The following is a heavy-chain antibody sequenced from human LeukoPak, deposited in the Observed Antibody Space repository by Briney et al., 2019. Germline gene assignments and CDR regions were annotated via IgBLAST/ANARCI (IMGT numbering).Heavy chain of an antibody. Sequence: GASVKVSCKASGYTFTGYYMHWVRQAPGQGLEWMGWINPNSGGANYAQKFQGRVTMTRDTSISTAYMELSRLRSDDTAVYYCARASEYGSTLTDYWGQGTLVTVSS. D-gene: IGHD6-13*01. V-gene: IGHV1-2*02. CDR3: ARASEYGSTLTDY. CDR1: GYTFTGYY. CDR2: INPNSGGA. J-gene: IGHJ4*02.